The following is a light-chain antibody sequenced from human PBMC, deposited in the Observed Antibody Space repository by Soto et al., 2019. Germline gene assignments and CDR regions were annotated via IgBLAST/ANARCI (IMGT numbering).Light chain of an antibody. CDR2: GAS. CDR1: QSVRSN. J-gene: IGKJ1*01. CDR3: QQSNKWPWT. V-gene: IGKV3-15*01. Sequence: EIVMTQSPATLSVSPGERATLSCRASQSVRSNLAWYQQKPGQAPRLLIYGASTRATGVPARFSGSGSGTEFTLIISSLQSEDFAVYYCQQSNKWPWTFGQGTKVEIK.